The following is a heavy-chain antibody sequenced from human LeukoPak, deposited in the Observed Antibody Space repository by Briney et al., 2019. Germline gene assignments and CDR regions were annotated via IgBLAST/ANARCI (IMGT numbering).Heavy chain of an antibody. CDR1: KFIFSSYE. CDR3: AREKPSSSWYYFDY. J-gene: IGHJ4*02. D-gene: IGHD6-13*01. Sequence: GGSLRLSCEASKFIFSSYEMNWVRQAPGKALEWVSYINRSGSTKYYADSVKGRFTISRDNAKNSLYLQMNSLRAEDTAVYYCAREKPSSSWYYFDYWGQGTLVTVSS. CDR2: INRSGSTK. V-gene: IGHV3-48*03.